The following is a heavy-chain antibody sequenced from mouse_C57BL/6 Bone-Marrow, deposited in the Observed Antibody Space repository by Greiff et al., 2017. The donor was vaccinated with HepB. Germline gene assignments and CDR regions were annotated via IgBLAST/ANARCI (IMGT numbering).Heavy chain of an antibody. Sequence: LQQSGAELVRPGASVKMSCKASGYTFTSYNMHWVKQTPRQGLEWIGAIYPGNGDTSYNQKFKGKATLTVDKSSSTAYMQLSSLTSEDSAVYFCARSPFYGSSYQFAYWGQGTLVTVSA. CDR3: ARSPFYGSSYQFAY. CDR2: IYPGNGDT. J-gene: IGHJ3*01. V-gene: IGHV1-12*01. D-gene: IGHD1-1*01. CDR1: GYTFTSYN.